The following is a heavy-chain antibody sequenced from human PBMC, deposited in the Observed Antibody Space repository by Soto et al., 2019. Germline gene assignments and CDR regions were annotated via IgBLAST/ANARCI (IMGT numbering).Heavy chain of an antibody. D-gene: IGHD4-4*01. V-gene: IGHV3-73*02. J-gene: IGHJ5*02. CDR2: IGCQGQNYAT. Sequence: EVQLVESGGGLVQPGGSLKLSCAASGFSFSDSAMHWVRQASGKGLEWVGRIGCQGQNYATTYAASVKGRFIISTGESKNAAYLKMNSLKTEDTAVYYCTKYSETSSAPASLGQGTLFIVSS. CDR1: GFSFSDSA. CDR3: TKYSETSSAPAS.